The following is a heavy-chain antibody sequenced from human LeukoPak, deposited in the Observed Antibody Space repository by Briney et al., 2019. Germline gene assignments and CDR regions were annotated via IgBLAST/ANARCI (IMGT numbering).Heavy chain of an antibody. D-gene: IGHD2-15*01. V-gene: IGHV3-30*03. CDR2: ISCDGSNK. Sequence: PGGSLRLSCAASGFTFSSYGMHWVRQAPGKGLEWVAVISCDGSNKYYADSVKGRFTISRDNSKNTLYLQMNSLRAEDTAVYYCARSVVVAALVFDYWGQGTLATVSS. CDR3: ARSVVVAALVFDY. J-gene: IGHJ4*02. CDR1: GFTFSSYG.